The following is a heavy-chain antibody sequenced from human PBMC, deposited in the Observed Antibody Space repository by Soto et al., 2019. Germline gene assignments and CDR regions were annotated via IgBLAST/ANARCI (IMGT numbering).Heavy chain of an antibody. D-gene: IGHD3-22*01. Sequence: GGSLRLSCAASGFTFGIYGMHWVRQAPGKGLEWVAVIWYDGSIKYHADSVKGRFTISRDNSKNTVYLQMNSLRDEDTAVYYCARATSGFFSDFWGQGALVTVSS. CDR3: ARATSGFFSDF. CDR1: GFTFGIYG. J-gene: IGHJ4*02. CDR2: IWYDGSIK. V-gene: IGHV3-33*01.